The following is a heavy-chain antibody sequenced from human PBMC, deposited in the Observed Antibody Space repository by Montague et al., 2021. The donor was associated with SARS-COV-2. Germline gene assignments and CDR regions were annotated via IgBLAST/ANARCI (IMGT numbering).Heavy chain of an antibody. CDR3: AGVFSGTYLDYFDY. CDR2: ISYDGINK. CDR1: GFTFSSYS. J-gene: IGHJ4*02. D-gene: IGHD1-26*01. Sequence: SLRLSCAASGFTFSSYSMHWVRQAPGKGLEWVTVISYDGINKYYTDSVKGRFTISRDNSKNTLYLQMNSLRPGDTAVYYCAGVFSGTYLDYFDYWGRGTLVAVSS. V-gene: IGHV3-30*04.